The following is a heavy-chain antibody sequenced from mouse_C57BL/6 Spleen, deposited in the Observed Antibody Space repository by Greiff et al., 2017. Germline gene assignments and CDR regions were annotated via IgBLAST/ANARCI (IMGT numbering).Heavy chain of an antibody. D-gene: IGHD1-1*01. CDR2: INPGSGGT. CDR1: GYAFTNYL. J-gene: IGHJ4*01. CDR3: ARSGGSSNYAMDY. V-gene: IGHV1-54*01. Sequence: QVQLQQSGAELVRPGTSVKVSCKASGYAFTNYLIEWVKQRPGQGLEWIGVINPGSGGTNYNEKFKGKATLTADESSSTAYMQLSSLTSEDSAVYFCARSGGSSNYAMDYWGQGTSVTVSS.